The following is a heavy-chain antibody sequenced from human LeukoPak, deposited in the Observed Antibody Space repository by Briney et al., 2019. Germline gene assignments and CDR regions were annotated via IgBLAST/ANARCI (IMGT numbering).Heavy chain of an antibody. Sequence: ASVKVSCKASGYTFTSYDINWVRQATGQGLEWMGWMNPNSGNTGYAQKFQGRVTMTRNTSISTAYMELSSLRSEDTAVYYCARGSYGSGSYYSYYYYMDVWAKGPRSPSP. V-gene: IGHV1-8*01. CDR1: GYTFTSYD. CDR2: MNPNSGNT. J-gene: IGHJ6*03. D-gene: IGHD3-10*01. CDR3: ARGSYGSGSYYSYYYYMDV.